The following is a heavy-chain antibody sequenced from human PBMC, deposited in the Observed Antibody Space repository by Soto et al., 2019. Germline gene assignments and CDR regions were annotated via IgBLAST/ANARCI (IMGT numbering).Heavy chain of an antibody. Sequence: SETLSLTCSVSGDSISTVDYFWAWIRQPPGQALEYIGYIYKSTTTYYNPSFESRVAISLDTSKSQFSLTVTSVTAADTAVYFCARGRYCLTGRCFPNWFDSWGRGTLVTV. CDR3: ARGRYCLTGRCFPNWFDS. V-gene: IGHV4-30-4*01. CDR2: IYKSTTT. D-gene: IGHD2-15*01. CDR1: GDSISTVDYF. J-gene: IGHJ5*01.